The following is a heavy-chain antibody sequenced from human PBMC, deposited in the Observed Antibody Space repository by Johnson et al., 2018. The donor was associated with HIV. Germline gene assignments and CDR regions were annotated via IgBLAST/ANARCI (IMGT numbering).Heavy chain of an antibody. CDR3: AKGYLTSIAARQPDAFDI. CDR2: INWNGGST. J-gene: IGHJ3*02. V-gene: IGHV3-20*04. Sequence: VQLVESGGGLVQPGGSLRLSCAASGFTVSSNYMSWVRQAPGKGLEWVSGINWNGGSTGYADSVKGRFTISRDNAKNSLYLQMNSLRAEDTAVYYCAKGYLTSIAARQPDAFDIWGQGTMVTVSS. CDR1: GFTVSSNY. D-gene: IGHD6-6*01.